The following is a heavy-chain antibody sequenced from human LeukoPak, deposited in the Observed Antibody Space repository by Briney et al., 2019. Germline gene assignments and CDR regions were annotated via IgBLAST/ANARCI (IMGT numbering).Heavy chain of an antibody. Sequence: SETLSLTCTVSGGSISSSSYYWGWIRQPPGKGLEWIGSIYYSGSTYYNPSLKSRVTISVDTSKNQFSLKLSSVTAADTAVYYCARGSQVTHFDYWGQGTLVTVSS. V-gene: IGHV4-39*07. CDR1: GGSISSSSYY. D-gene: IGHD4-11*01. CDR2: IYYSGST. J-gene: IGHJ4*02. CDR3: ARGSQVTHFDY.